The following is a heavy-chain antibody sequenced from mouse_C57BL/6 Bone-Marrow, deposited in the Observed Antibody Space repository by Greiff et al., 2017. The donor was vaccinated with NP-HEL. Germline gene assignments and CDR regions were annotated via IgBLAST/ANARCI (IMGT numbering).Heavy chain of an antibody. J-gene: IGHJ3*01. CDR1: GYTFTSYW. CDR3: ARENWAWFAY. Sequence: VKLQESGAELVMPGASVKLSCKASGYTFTSYWMHWVKQRPGQGLEWIGEIDPSDSYTNYNQKFKGKSTLTVDKSSSTAYMQLSSLTSEDSAVYYCARENWAWFAYWGQGTLVTVSA. D-gene: IGHD4-1*01. V-gene: IGHV1-69*01. CDR2: IDPSDSYT.